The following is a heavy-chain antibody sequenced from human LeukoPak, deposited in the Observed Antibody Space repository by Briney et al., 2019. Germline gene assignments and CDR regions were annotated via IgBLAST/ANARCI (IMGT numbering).Heavy chain of an antibody. J-gene: IGHJ6*03. CDR1: GFTFSSYS. Sequence: GGSLRLSCAASGFTFSSYSMNWVRQAPGKRLEWVSYISSSSSTIYYADSVKGRFTISRDNAKNSLYLQMNSLRAEDTALYYCARVQLVDYYYYSYMDVWGKGTTVTVSS. V-gene: IGHV3-48*01. D-gene: IGHD6-6*01. CDR2: ISSSSSTI. CDR3: ARVQLVDYYYYSYMDV.